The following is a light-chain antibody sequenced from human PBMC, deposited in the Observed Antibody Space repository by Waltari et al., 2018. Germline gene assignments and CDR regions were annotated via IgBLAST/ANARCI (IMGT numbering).Light chain of an antibody. J-gene: IGKJ1*01. Sequence: EIVLTQSPATLSLSPGERATLSCRASQSVSGYLAWYQQKPGQAPRLLMYDASNRATGIPARFSGSGSGTDFTLTISSLELEDFAVYYCQQRSKWTFGQGTKVEIK. V-gene: IGKV3-11*01. CDR1: QSVSGY. CDR3: QQRSKWT. CDR2: DAS.